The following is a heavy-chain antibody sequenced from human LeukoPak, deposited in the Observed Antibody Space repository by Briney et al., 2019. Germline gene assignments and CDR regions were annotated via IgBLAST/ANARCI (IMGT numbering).Heavy chain of an antibody. J-gene: IGHJ3*01. CDR1: GVSISSSY. D-gene: IGHD3-9*01. Sequence: SETLSLTCNVAGVSISSSYWSWIRQPPGKGLEWIGYISRSGNTNFNPSLKSRFSFSRDTSKNQISLRLNSVTAADTALYYCARGYFDSRDSSNAFDVWGQGTMVTVSS. V-gene: IGHV4-59*08. CDR3: ARGYFDSRDSSNAFDV. CDR2: ISRSGNT.